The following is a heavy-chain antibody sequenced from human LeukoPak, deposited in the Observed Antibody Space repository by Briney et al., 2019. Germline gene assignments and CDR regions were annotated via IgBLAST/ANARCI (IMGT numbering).Heavy chain of an antibody. CDR2: INPSGGST. J-gene: IGHJ4*02. CDR3: ARGRAYYYDSSGYYPFDY. D-gene: IGHD3-22*01. V-gene: IGHV1-46*01. Sequence: ASVKVSCKASGYTFTSYYMHWVRQAPGQGLEWMGIINPSGGSTSYAQKFQGRVTMTRDMSTSTVYMELSSLRSEDTAVYYCARGRAYYYDSSGYYPFDYWGQGTLVTVSS. CDR1: GYTFTSYY.